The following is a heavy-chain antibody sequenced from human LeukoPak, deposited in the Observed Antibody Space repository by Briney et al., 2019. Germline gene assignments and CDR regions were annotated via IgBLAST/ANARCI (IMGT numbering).Heavy chain of an antibody. J-gene: IGHJ4*02. CDR3: AKATSYYYDSSGYGGLDY. CDR1: GFTFSSYG. D-gene: IGHD3-22*01. CDR2: IRYDGSNK. Sequence: PGGSLRLSXAASGFTFSSYGMHWVRQAPGKGLEWVAFIRYDGSNKYYADSVKGRFTISRDNSKNTLYLQMNSLRAEDTAVYYCAKATSYYYDSSGYGGLDYWGQGTLVTVSS. V-gene: IGHV3-30*02.